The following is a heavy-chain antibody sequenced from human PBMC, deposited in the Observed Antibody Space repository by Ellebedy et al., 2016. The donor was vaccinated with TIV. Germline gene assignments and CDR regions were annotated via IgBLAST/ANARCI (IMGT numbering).Heavy chain of an antibody. CDR3: ARENWTNDY. CDR1: GFSFSTLW. D-gene: IGHD1/OR15-1a*01. CDR2: INQDGSEK. V-gene: IGHV3-7*04. Sequence: PGESLKISCAASGFSFSTLWMSWVRQAPGKGLEWVANINQDGSEKNYVDSVKGRFTMSRDNAKNSLYLQMNSVRAEDTAVYYCARENWTNDYWGQGTLVTVSS. J-gene: IGHJ4*02.